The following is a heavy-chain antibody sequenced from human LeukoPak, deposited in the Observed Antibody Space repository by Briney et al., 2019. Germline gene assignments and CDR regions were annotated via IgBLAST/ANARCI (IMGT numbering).Heavy chain of an antibody. CDR3: ARVSGSGSGNFDY. CDR1: GYTFTRYG. D-gene: IGHD3-10*01. Sequence: ASVKVSCKASGYTFTRYGISWVRQAPGQGLEWMGWISGYNGNTNYAQNLQGRVTLTTDTSTSTAYMELRSLRSDDTAVYSCARVSGSGSGNFDYWGQGTLVTVSS. J-gene: IGHJ4*02. CDR2: ISGYNGNT. V-gene: IGHV1-18*01.